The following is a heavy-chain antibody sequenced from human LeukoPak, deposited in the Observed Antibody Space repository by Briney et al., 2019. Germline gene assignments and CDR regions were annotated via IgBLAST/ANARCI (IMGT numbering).Heavy chain of an antibody. V-gene: IGHV4-4*07. CDR3: AREETTMVRGVIRFDP. D-gene: IGHD3-10*01. Sequence: SETLSLTCTVSGGSISSYYWSWVRQPAGKGLEWIGRIYTSGSTNYNPSLKSRVTMSVDTSKNQFSLKLSSVTAADTAVYYCAREETTMVRGVIRFDPWGQGTLVTVSS. J-gene: IGHJ5*02. CDR2: IYTSGST. CDR1: GGSISSYY.